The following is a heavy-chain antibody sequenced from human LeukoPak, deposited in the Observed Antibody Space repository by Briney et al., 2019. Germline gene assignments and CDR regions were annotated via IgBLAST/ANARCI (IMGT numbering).Heavy chain of an antibody. D-gene: IGHD6-13*01. V-gene: IGHV4-59*08. CDR3: ARLSSSWSYFDY. Sequence: SETLSLTCTVSGGSISSYYWSWIRQPPGKGLEWIGYIYYSGSTNYNSSLKSRVTISVDTSKNQFSLKLSSVTAADTAVYYCARLSSSWSYFDYWGQGTLVTVSS. J-gene: IGHJ4*02. CDR1: GGSISSYY. CDR2: IYYSGST.